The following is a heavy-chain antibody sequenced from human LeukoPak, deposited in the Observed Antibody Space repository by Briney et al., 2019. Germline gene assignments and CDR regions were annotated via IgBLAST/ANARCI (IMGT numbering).Heavy chain of an antibody. Sequence: SETLSLTCAVYGGSFSGYYWSWIRQPPGKGLEWIGEINHSGGTNYNPSLKSRVTIPVDTSKNQFSLKLSSVTAADTAVYYCARARSYGSGSYYNPFDYWGQGTLVTVSS. CDR1: GGSFSGYY. V-gene: IGHV4-34*01. CDR2: INHSGGT. J-gene: IGHJ4*02. D-gene: IGHD3-10*01. CDR3: ARARSYGSGSYYNPFDY.